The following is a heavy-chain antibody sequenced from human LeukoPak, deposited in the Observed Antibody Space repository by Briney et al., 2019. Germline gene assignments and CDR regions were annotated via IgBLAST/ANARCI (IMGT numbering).Heavy chain of an antibody. CDR3: ARDRAAAAASFDY. J-gene: IGHJ4*02. D-gene: IGHD6-13*01. V-gene: IGHV1-46*01. CDR2: INPSGGST. Sequence: ASVKVSCKTSGYTFTGYYIHWVRQAPGQGLEWMGIINPSGGSTSYAQKFQGRVTMTRDMSTSTVYMELSSLRSEDTAVYYCARDRAAAAASFDYWGQGTLVTVSS. CDR1: GYTFTGYY.